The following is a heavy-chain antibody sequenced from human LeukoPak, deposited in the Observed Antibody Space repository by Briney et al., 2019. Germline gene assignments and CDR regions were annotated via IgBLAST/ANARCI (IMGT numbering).Heavy chain of an antibody. CDR3: AREKKPGYSSGWPNLGEEQPNDY. V-gene: IGHV4-34*01. J-gene: IGHJ4*02. Sequence: PSETLSLTCAVYGGSFSGYYWSWIRQPPGKGLEWIGEINHSGSTNYNPSLKSRVTISVDTSKNQFSLKLSSVTAADTAVYYCAREKKPGYSSGWPNLGEEQPNDYWGQGTLVTVSS. CDR1: GGSFSGYY. CDR2: INHSGST. D-gene: IGHD6-19*01.